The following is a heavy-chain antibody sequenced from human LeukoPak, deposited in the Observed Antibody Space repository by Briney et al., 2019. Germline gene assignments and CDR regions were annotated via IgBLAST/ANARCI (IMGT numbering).Heavy chain of an antibody. Sequence: ASVKVSCKASGYTFTCYYMHWVRQAPGQGLEWMGRINPNSGGTNYAQKFQGRVTMTRDTSISTAYMELSRLRSDDTAVYYCARASSGWYRDFDYWGQGTLVTVSS. CDR2: INPNSGGT. J-gene: IGHJ4*02. CDR1: GYTFTCYY. V-gene: IGHV1-2*06. CDR3: ARASSGWYRDFDY. D-gene: IGHD6-19*01.